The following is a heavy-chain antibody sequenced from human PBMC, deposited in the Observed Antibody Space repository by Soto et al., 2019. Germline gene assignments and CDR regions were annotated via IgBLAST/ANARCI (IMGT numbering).Heavy chain of an antibody. CDR1: GYTFIRYG. V-gene: IGHV1-18*01. Sequence: QVQLVQSGAEVKKPGASVKVSCKASGYTFIRYGISWVRQAPGQGLEWMGWISTHNGNTYYAQNFQGRVTMTSDTPTITAYMELRSLRSDDTAFYYCVRDEISSAGLDPWGQGTLVTVSS. J-gene: IGHJ5*02. CDR3: VRDEISSAGLDP. CDR2: ISTHNGNT.